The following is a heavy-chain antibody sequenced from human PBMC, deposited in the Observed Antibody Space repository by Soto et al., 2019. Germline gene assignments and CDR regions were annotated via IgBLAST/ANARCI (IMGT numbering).Heavy chain of an antibody. V-gene: IGHV1-18*04. Sequence: ASVKVSCKASGYTFTSYGISWVRQAPGQGLGWMGWISAYNGNTNYAQKLQGRVTMTTDTSTSTAYMELRSLRSDDTAVYYCARDSGAARYYYYGMDVWGQGTTVTVSS. CDR3: ARDSGAARYYYYGMDV. CDR2: ISAYNGNT. CDR1: GYTFTSYG. J-gene: IGHJ6*02. D-gene: IGHD6-6*01.